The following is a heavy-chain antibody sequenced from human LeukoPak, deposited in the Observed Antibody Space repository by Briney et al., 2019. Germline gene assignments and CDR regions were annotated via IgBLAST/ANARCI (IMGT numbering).Heavy chain of an antibody. CDR2: ISSSSSTI. D-gene: IGHD6-13*01. V-gene: IGHV3-48*01. CDR3: AVGGGYSSSWYTPFDY. CDR1: GFTFSSYS. J-gene: IGHJ4*02. Sequence: GGSLRLSCEASGFTFSSYSMNWVRQAPGKGLEWVSYISSSSSTIYYADSVKGRFTISRDNSKNTLYLQMNSLRAEDTAVYYCAVGGGYSSSWYTPFDYWGQGTLVTVSS.